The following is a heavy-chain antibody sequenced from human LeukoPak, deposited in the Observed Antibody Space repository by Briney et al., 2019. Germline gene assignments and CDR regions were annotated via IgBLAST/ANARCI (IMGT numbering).Heavy chain of an antibody. CDR1: GGSISSYY. D-gene: IGHD3-10*01. Sequence: SETLSLTCTVSGGSISSYYWSWIRQPPGKGLEWIGYIYYSGSTNYNPPLKSRVTISVDTSKNQFSLKLSSVTAADTAVYYCARGFRWGSGLTYYYYGMDVWGQGTTVTVSS. V-gene: IGHV4-59*01. CDR3: ARGFRWGSGLTYYYYGMDV. CDR2: IYYSGST. J-gene: IGHJ6*02.